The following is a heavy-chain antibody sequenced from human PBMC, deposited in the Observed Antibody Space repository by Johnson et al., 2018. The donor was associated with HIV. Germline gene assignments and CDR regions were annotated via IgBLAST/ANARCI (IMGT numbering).Heavy chain of an antibody. CDR1: GFTVSNNF. V-gene: IGHV3-9*01. CDR2: ISWNSGSI. CDR3: AKGVLGGHRNAFDI. J-gene: IGHJ3*02. D-gene: IGHD4/OR15-4a*01. Sequence: QLVESGGGLMQPGGSLRLSCVASGFTVSNNFMSWVRQAPGKGLEWVSGISWNSGSIGYADSVKGRFTISRDNAKNSLYLQMNSLRAEDTAVFYCAKGVLGGHRNAFDIWGQGTMVTVSS.